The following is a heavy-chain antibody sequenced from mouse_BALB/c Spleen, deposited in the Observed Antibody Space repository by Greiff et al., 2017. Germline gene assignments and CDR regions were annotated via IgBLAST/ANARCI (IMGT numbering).Heavy chain of an antibody. CDR1: GFTFSSYA. J-gene: IGHJ4*01. CDR2: ISSGGSYT. V-gene: IGHV5-9-3*01. CDR3: ARQGGSGYLDY. Sequence: EVMLVESGGGLVKPGGSLKLSCAASGFTFSSYAMSWVRQTPEKRLEWVATISSGGSYTYYPDSVKGRFTISRDNAKNTLYLQMSSLRSEDTAMYYCARQGGSGYLDYWGQGTSVTVSS. D-gene: IGHD3-1*01.